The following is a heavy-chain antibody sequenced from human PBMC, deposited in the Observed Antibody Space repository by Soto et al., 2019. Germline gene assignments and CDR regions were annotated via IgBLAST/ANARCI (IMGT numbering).Heavy chain of an antibody. CDR1: GFTFSSYG. D-gene: IGHD2-15*01. V-gene: IGHV3-33*01. J-gene: IGHJ4*02. Sequence: HPGGSLRLSCAASGFTFSSYGMHWVRQAPGKGLEWVAVIWYDGSNKYYADSVKGRFTISRDNSKNTLYLQMNSLRAEDTAVYYCARDLGYCSGGSCPAFDYWGQGTLVTVSS. CDR2: IWYDGSNK. CDR3: ARDLGYCSGGSCPAFDY.